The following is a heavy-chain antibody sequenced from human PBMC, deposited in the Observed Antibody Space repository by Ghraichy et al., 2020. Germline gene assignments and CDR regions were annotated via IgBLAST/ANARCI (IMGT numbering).Heavy chain of an antibody. V-gene: IGHV3-48*02. Sequence: LSLTCAASGFTFSSYAMDWVRQAPGKGLEWLSYITSSGTTIYYADSVKGRFTISRDNAKNSLYLQMSSLRDEDAAVYYCAREGGNYCSGGSCSRDFDYWGQGTLVTVSS. CDR3: AREGGNYCSGGSCSRDFDY. D-gene: IGHD2-15*01. CDR2: ITSSGTTI. CDR1: GFTFSSYA. J-gene: IGHJ4*02.